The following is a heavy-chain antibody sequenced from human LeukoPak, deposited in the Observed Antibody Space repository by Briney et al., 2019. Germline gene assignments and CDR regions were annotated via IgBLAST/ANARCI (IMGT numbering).Heavy chain of an antibody. CDR1: GFTFSSYW. D-gene: IGHD3/OR15-3a*01. CDR3: ARDDGFSCYSY. V-gene: IGHV3-7*01. J-gene: IGHJ4*02. Sequence: GGSLRLSCAASGFTFSSYWMTWVRQAPGKGLEWVANMNLDGSEKYYEDSVKGRFIISRDNAKNSLFLQMNSLIAEDTAVYYCARDDGFSCYSYWGQGTLVTVSS. CDR2: MNLDGSEK.